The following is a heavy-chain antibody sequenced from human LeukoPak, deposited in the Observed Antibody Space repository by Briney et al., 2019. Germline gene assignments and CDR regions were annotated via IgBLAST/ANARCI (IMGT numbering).Heavy chain of an antibody. CDR2: ITGDSMYI. CDR3: ARDFDYGDY. CDR1: GFAFSSYS. V-gene: IGHV3-21*01. J-gene: IGHJ4*02. Sequence: GGSLRLSCAASGFAFSSYSMNWVRQAPGKGLEWVSSITGDSMYIYYADSVRGRFTISRDNAKNSLYLQMNSLRAEDTAVYYCARDFDYGDYWGQGTLVTVSS.